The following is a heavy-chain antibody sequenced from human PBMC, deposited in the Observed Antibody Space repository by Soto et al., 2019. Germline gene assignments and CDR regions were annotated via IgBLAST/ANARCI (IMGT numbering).Heavy chain of an antibody. CDR2: INPYNANT. D-gene: IGHD3-10*01. CDR3: AREPSSYYYGSGSYKDV. Sequence: ASVKVSCKASGYTFTSYGLSWVRQAPGQGLEWMGWINPYNANTKETQKLQGRVTMTTDTPTSTAYMELRSLGSDDTAVYYCAREPSSYYYGSGSYKDVWGKGTTVTVSS. V-gene: IGHV1-18*01. CDR1: GYTFTSYG. J-gene: IGHJ6*04.